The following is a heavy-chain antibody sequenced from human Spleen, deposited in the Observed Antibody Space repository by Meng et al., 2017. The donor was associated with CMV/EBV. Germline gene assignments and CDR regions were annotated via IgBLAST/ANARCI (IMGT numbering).Heavy chain of an antibody. CDR2: LSHSGST. D-gene: IGHD7-27*01. Sequence: QVQLQQSGPGLVKPSETLSLTCTVSGGSFNPYSCSWIRQPPGKGLEWIGYLSHSGSTNYNPSLKSRLTLSVDTPNNQCSLRLSSVTAADTAVYFCARDNWGSLDYWGQGILVTVSS. V-gene: IGHV4-59*01. J-gene: IGHJ4*02. CDR1: GGSFNPYS. CDR3: ARDNWGSLDY.